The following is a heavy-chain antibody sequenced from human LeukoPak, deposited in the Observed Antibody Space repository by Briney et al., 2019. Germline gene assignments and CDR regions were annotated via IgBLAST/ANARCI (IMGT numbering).Heavy chain of an antibody. J-gene: IGHJ4*02. CDR1: GFTFSSYS. Sequence: KAGGSLRLSCAASGFTFSSYSMNWVRQAPGKGLEWVSSISSSSSYIYYADSVKGRFTISRDNAKNSLYLQMNSLRAEDTAVYYCARENIVVVVGSSYYFDYWGQGTLVTVSS. CDR3: ARENIVVVVGSSYYFDY. D-gene: IGHD2-15*01. V-gene: IGHV3-21*01. CDR2: ISSSSSYI.